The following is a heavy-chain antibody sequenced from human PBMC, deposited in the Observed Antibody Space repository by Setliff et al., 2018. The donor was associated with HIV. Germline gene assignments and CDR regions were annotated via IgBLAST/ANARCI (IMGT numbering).Heavy chain of an antibody. CDR3: ARESQSTSYIAPPREFYFDH. D-gene: IGHD3-10*01. J-gene: IGHJ4*02. Sequence: GGSLRLSCAASGFTFSIYWMSWVRQAPGKGLEWVANIKQDGSEKYYVDSVKGRFTISRDNAKNSLYLQMNSLRAEDKAVYYCARESQSTSYIAPPREFYFDHWGPGTLVTVSS. V-gene: IGHV3-7*01. CDR1: GFTFSIYW. CDR2: IKQDGSEK.